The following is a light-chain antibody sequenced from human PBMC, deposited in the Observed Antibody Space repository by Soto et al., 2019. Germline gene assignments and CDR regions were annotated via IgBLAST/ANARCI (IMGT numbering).Light chain of an antibody. CDR3: SSYTSSSTLVV. J-gene: IGLJ1*01. CDR2: DVS. V-gene: IGLV2-14*01. Sequence: QSARTQPASVSWSPGQSITISCTGTSSDVGGYNYVSWYQQHPGKAPKLMIYDVSNRPSGVSNRFSGSKSGNTASLTISELQAEDEAYYYCSSYTSSSTLVVFGTGTKVTFL. CDR1: SSDVGGYNY.